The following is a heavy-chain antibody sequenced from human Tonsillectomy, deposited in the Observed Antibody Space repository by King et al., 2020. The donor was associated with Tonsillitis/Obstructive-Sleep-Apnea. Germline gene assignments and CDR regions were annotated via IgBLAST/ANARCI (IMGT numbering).Heavy chain of an antibody. V-gene: IGHV3-11*06. CDR3: ARSPYYYDSSGPNAFDI. D-gene: IGHD3-22*01. Sequence: VQLVESGGGLVKPGGSLRLSCAASGFTFSDYYMSWIRQAPGKGLEWVSYISSSSSYTNYADSMKGRFTISRDNAKNSLYLQMNSLRAEDTAVYYCARSPYYYDSSGPNAFDIWGQGTMVTVSS. CDR1: GFTFSDYY. J-gene: IGHJ3*02. CDR2: ISSSSSYT.